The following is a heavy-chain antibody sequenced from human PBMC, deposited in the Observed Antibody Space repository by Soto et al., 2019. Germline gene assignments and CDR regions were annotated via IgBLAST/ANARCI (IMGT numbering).Heavy chain of an antibody. CDR1: GGPLSSYT. CDR3: AKTSGYDYLAAFDI. D-gene: IGHD5-12*01. CDR2: IIPILGIA. J-gene: IGHJ3*02. V-gene: IGHV1-69*02. Sequence: APVEGSRKASGGPLSSYTFSWVRQAPGQGLEWMGRIIPILGIANYAQKFQGRVTITADKSTSTAYMELSSLRSEDTAVYYCAKTSGYDYLAAFDIWGQGTMVTVSS.